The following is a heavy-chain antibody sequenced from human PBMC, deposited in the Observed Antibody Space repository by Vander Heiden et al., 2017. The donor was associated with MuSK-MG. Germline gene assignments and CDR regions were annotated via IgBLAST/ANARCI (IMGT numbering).Heavy chain of an antibody. Sequence: EVQLVESGGGFFQPGGSLRLSCAASGFTFSTYCMHWVRQTPGKGVVWVSNIKSEASTTYDADSVKGRFTISRDNAKNTLYLQMNSLRADDTAVYYCARAGRDDSSRDWYFDLWGRGTLVTVSS. V-gene: IGHV3-74*01. D-gene: IGHD3-22*01. CDR2: IKSEASTT. CDR3: ARAGRDDSSRDWYFDL. J-gene: IGHJ2*01. CDR1: GFTFSTYC.